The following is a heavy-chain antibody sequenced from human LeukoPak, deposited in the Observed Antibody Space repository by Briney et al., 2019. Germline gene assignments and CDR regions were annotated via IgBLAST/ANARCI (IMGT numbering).Heavy chain of an antibody. Sequence: ASVKVSCKASGYIFTDFYIHWVRQAPGQGLEWMGWISPKNGDTKFAQKFQGRVTMTRDTSVTTAYMELSRLTSDDTAVYYCARDILPPYSDARNSYSRDYWGQGTLVTVSS. CDR3: ARDILPPYSDARNSYSRDY. J-gene: IGHJ4*02. D-gene: IGHD6-6*01. CDR2: ISPKNGDT. V-gene: IGHV1-2*02. CDR1: GYIFTDFY.